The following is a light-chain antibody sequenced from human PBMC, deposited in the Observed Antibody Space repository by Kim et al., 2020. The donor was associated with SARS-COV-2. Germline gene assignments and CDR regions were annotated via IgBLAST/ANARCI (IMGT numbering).Light chain of an antibody. CDR2: QDT. Sequence: SVSPGQTASITCSGHGLGDKYVGWNQQKPGQSPVVVIYQDTKRPSGIPERFSGSNSGNTATLTISETQAMDEADYYCQVWDSTTTVFGGGTQLTVL. CDR3: QVWDSTTTV. V-gene: IGLV3-1*01. CDR1: GLGDKY. J-gene: IGLJ2*01.